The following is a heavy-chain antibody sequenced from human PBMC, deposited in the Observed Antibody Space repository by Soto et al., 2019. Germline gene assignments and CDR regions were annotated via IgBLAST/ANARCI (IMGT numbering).Heavy chain of an antibody. J-gene: IGHJ6*02. Sequence: GASAKVSCKASGYTFTSYAMHWVRQAPGQRLEWMGWINAGNGNTKYSQKFQGRVTITRDTSASTAYMELSSLRSEDTAVYYCAREGISAMVNYYYGMDVWGQGTTVTVSS. CDR2: INAGNGNT. V-gene: IGHV1-3*01. CDR3: AREGISAMVNYYYGMDV. CDR1: GYTFTSYA. D-gene: IGHD5-18*01.